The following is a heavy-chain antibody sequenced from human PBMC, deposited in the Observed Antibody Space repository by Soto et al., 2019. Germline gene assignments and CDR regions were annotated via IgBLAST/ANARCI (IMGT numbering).Heavy chain of an antibody. V-gene: IGHV3-33*01. Sequence: QVQLVESGGGVVQPGRSLRLSCAASGFTFSSYGMHWVRQAPGKGLEWVAVIWYDGSNKYYADSVKGRFTISRDNSKNTLYLQMNSLSAEDTAVYYCARDLGAYYYDSSGPPLGYWGQGTLVTVSS. D-gene: IGHD3-22*01. CDR3: ARDLGAYYYDSSGPPLGY. CDR1: GFTFSSYG. J-gene: IGHJ4*02. CDR2: IWYDGSNK.